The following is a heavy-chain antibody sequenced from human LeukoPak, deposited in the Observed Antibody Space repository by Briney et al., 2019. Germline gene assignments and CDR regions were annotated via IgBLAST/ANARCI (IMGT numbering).Heavy chain of an antibody. Sequence: SETLSLTCAVYGGSFSGYYWSWIRQPPGKGLEWIGEINHSGSTNYNPSLKSRVTISVDTSKNQFSLKLSSVTAADTAVYYCARLGAIFGLNPWGQGTLVTVSS. J-gene: IGHJ5*02. V-gene: IGHV4-34*01. CDR1: GGSFSGYY. D-gene: IGHD3/OR15-3a*01. CDR2: INHSGST. CDR3: ARLGAIFGLNP.